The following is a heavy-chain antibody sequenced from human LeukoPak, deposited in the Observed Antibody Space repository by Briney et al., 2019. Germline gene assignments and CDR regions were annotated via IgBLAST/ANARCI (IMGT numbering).Heavy chain of an antibody. V-gene: IGHV3-23*01. CDR2: ISGSGGST. CDR1: GFTFSSYA. Sequence: GGSLTLSCAASGFTFSSYAMSWLRQAPGKGWEWVSAISGSGGSTCYADSVKGRFTISRDNSTNTLYLQMTSLRAEDTAVYYCAKASVLLWFGEFRDWGQGTLVTVSS. CDR3: AKASVLLWFGEFRD. J-gene: IGHJ4*02. D-gene: IGHD3-10*01.